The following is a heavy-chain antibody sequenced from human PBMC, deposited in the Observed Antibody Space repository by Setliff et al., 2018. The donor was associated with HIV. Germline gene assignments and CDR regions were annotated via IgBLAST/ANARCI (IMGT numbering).Heavy chain of an antibody. D-gene: IGHD3-22*01. CDR3: AHRSGEYYYDSSGSFDY. CDR2: IYWNDDK. V-gene: IGHV2-5*01. J-gene: IGHJ4*02. Sequence: VSGPTLVNPTQTLTLTCTFSGFSLSTSGVGVGWIRQPPGKALEWLALIYWNDDKRYSPSLKSRLTITKDTSKNQVVLTMTNMDPVDTATYYCAHRSGEYYYDSSGSFDYWGQGTLVTVSS. CDR1: GFSLSTSGVG.